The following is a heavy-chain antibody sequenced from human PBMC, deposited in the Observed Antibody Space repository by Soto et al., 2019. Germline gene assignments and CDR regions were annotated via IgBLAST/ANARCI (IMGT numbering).Heavy chain of an antibody. D-gene: IGHD6-13*01. V-gene: IGHV1-69*01. J-gene: IGHJ4*02. CDR2: IIPIFGTA. CDR1: GGTFSSYA. CDR3: ARGVIAAAGSGFDS. Sequence: QVQLVQSGAEVKKPGSSVKVSCKASGGTFSSYAISWVRQAPGQGREWMGGIIPIFGTANYAQKFQGRVTIPADQSTSIAYMELSSLRSEDTAVYYCARGVIAAAGSGFDSWGQGTLVTVSS.